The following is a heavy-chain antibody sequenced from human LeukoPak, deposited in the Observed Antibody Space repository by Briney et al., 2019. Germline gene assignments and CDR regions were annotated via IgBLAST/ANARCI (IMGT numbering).Heavy chain of an antibody. CDR1: GFTFSSYA. CDR3: AKVGPGGSTSLGGSDFDC. D-gene: IGHD2-2*01. Sequence: AGGSLRLSCAASGFTFSSYAMSWVRQAPGKGLEWVSAISGSGGSTYYADSVKGRFTISRDNSKNTLYLQMNSLRAEDTAVYYCAKVGPGGSTSLGGSDFDCWGQGTLVTVSS. CDR2: ISGSGGST. J-gene: IGHJ4*02. V-gene: IGHV3-23*01.